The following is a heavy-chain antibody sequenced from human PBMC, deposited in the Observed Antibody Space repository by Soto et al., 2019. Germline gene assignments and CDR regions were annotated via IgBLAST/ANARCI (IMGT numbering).Heavy chain of an antibody. CDR3: ARATLGYYYGMDV. CDR1: GFIFSSYD. J-gene: IGHJ6*02. CDR2: ISSSGSII. D-gene: IGHD3-16*01. V-gene: IGHV3-48*03. Sequence: GGSVRLSCAPSGFIFSSYDMSWVRQAPGRGLEWISFISSSGSIIYSADSLKGRFAISRDNAKNSLYLQMNSLRADDTALYYCARATLGYYYGMDVWGQGTMVTVSS.